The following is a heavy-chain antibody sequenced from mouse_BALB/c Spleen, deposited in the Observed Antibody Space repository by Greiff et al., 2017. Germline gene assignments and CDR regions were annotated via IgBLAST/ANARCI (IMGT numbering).Heavy chain of an antibody. CDR2: IWGDGST. CDR3: ARGYYAMDY. V-gene: IGHV2-6-7*01. J-gene: IGHJ4*01. Sequence: QVQLKESGPGLVAPSQSLSITCTVSGFSLTGYGVNWVRQPPGKGLEWLGMIWGDGSTYYNSALKSRLNISKDNSKSQVFLKMNSLQTDDTARYYCARGYYAMDYWGQGTSVTVSS. CDR1: GFSLTGYG.